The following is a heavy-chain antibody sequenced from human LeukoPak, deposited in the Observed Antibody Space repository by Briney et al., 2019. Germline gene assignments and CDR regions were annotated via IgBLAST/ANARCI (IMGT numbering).Heavy chain of an antibody. Sequence: GESLRLSCAVSGFTFTTYWMSWVRQFPGKGLQWVANINQDGTEKYYVDSVKGRFTISRDNSKNTLYLQMNSLRAEDTAVYYCARRAGAYSHPYDYWGQGTLVTVSS. J-gene: IGHJ4*02. D-gene: IGHD4/OR15-4a*01. CDR1: GFTFTTYW. V-gene: IGHV3-7*03. CDR2: INQDGTEK. CDR3: ARRAGAYSHPYDY.